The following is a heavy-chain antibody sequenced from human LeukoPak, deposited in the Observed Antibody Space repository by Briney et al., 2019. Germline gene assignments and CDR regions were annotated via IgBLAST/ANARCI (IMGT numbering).Heavy chain of an antibody. J-gene: IGHJ4*02. CDR3: ARGIGPWMTTVTAFDY. CDR1: GGSISSYY. V-gene: IGHV4-59*01. CDR2: IYYSGST. Sequence: SETLSLTCTVSGGSISSYYWSWIRQPPGKGLEWIGYIYYSGSTNYNPSLKSRVTISVDTSKNQFSLKLSSVTAADTAVYYCARGIGPWMTTVTAFDYWGQGTLVTVSS. D-gene: IGHD4-17*01.